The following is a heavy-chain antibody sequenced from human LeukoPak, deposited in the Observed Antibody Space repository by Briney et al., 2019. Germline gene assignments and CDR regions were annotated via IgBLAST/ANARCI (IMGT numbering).Heavy chain of an antibody. J-gene: IGHJ4*02. CDR1: GFTFSSYS. Sequence: PGGSLRLSCAASGFTFSSYSMDWVRQAPGKGLEWVSAISGSGGSTYYADSVKGRFTISRDNSKNTLYLQMNSLRAEDTAVYYCAKVIRSIAVAGHFDYWGQGTLVTVSS. CDR3: AKVIRSIAVAGHFDY. D-gene: IGHD6-19*01. CDR2: ISGSGGST. V-gene: IGHV3-23*01.